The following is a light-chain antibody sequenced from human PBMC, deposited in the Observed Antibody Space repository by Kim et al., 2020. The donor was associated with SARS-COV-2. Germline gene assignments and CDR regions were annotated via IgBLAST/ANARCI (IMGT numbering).Light chain of an antibody. V-gene: IGLV2-23*01. J-gene: IGLJ3*02. Sequence: GQSVTISCTGTSSDVGDYNLVSWFQHHPGKAPKLMVFEDSKRPSGVSLRFSGSKSGSAASLTISGLQAEDEADYYCCSYAGSGTWVFGGGTKLTVL. CDR2: EDS. CDR1: SSDVGDYNL. CDR3: CSYAGSGTWV.